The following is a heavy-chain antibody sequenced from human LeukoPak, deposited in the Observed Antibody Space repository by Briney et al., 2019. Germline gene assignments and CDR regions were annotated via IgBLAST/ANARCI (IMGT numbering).Heavy chain of an antibody. CDR2: IIPIFGTA. V-gene: IGHV1-69*13. Sequence: SVKVSCKASGGTFSSYAISWVRQAPGQGFEWMGGIIPIFGTANYAQKFQGRVTITADESTSTAYMELSSLRSEDTAVYYCARDRKVRGVIITLDAFDIWGQGTMVTVSS. J-gene: IGHJ3*02. CDR3: ARDRKVRGVIITLDAFDI. D-gene: IGHD3-10*01. CDR1: GGTFSSYA.